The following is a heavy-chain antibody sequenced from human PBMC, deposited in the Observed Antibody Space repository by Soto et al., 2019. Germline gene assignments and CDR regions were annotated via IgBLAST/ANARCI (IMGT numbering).Heavy chain of an antibody. CDR1: GFTVSNTY. V-gene: IGHV3-53*01. J-gene: IGHJ5*02. D-gene: IGHD2-2*01. CDR2: IYTAGGT. CDR3: ARSLPVAKGGFDP. Sequence: GGSLRLTCAASGFTVSNTYMTWVRQPPGKGLECVSVIYTAGGTNYADSVKGRFIISRDNSKNTLYLQMNSLRAEDTAVYYCARSLPVAKGGFDPWGQGTLVTVSS.